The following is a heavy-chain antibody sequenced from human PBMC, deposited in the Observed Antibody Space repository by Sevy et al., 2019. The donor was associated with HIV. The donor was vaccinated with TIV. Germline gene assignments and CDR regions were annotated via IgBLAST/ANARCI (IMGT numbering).Heavy chain of an antibody. V-gene: IGHV3-23*01. J-gene: IGHJ4*02. CDR2: ISGSGGST. Sequence: GGSLRLSCAASGFTFSSYAMSWVRQAPGKGLEWVSAISGSGGSTYYANSVKGRFTISRDNSKNTLYLQMNSRRAEDTAVYYCAKDWWAKDIVVVVAATTSLGYWGQGTLVTVSS. CDR3: AKDWWAKDIVVVVAATTSLGY. D-gene: IGHD2-15*01. CDR1: GFTFSSYA.